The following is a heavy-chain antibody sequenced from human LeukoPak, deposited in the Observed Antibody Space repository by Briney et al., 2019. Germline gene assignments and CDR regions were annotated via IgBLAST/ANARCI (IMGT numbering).Heavy chain of an antibody. CDR2: ISTTSTYI. J-gene: IGHJ4*02. Sequence: GGSLRLSCAASGFAFSSYNMKWVRQAPGQGLEWVSFISTTSTYIYYAAPVKGRFTVSRDNSKNLLYLQMDRLRVEDTAVYYCARAGTCSSTSCDGGIEYWGQGTLVTVSS. V-gene: IGHV3-21*06. CDR3: ARAGTCSSTSCDGGIEY. CDR1: GFAFSSYN. D-gene: IGHD2-2*01.